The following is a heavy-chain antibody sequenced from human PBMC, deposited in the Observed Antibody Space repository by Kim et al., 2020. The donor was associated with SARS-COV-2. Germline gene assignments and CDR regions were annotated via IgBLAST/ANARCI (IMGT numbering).Heavy chain of an antibody. D-gene: IGHD1-26*01. J-gene: IGHJ3*02. V-gene: IGHV3-30*02. CDR3: ATISGSYAPGAFDI. Sequence: ADSVKGRFTISRDNSKNTLYLQMNSLRAEDTAVYYCATISGSYAPGAFDIWGQGTMVTVSS.